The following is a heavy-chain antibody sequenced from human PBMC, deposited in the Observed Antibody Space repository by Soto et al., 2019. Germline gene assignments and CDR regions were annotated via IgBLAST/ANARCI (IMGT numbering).Heavy chain of an antibody. CDR1: GFTFSSCA. V-gene: IGHV3-23*01. J-gene: IGHJ4*02. CDR2: ISGSGDTT. Sequence: LRLSCAASGFTFSSCAMTWVRQAPGKGLEWVLCISGSGDTTYYADSVKGRFTISRDTSKNTVYLQMNSLRADDTAVYYCAKGHPGGSCYSGLDCWGQGTLVTVSS. CDR3: AKGHPGGSCYSGLDC. D-gene: IGHD2-15*01.